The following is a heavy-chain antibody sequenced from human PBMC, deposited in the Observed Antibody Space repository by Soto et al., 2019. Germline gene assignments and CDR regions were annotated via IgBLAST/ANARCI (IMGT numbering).Heavy chain of an antibody. V-gene: IGHV3-23*01. J-gene: IGHJ6*03. CDR1: GFTFSNFA. Sequence: EVQVLESGGGSVQPGGSLRLACAASGFTFSNFAMSWVRHAPGKGLEWVSEITGSTGTTYYADSVRGRFIISRDNSQNTLHLQMNSLRPEDTAGYYWAKDTISSPYYRDVWGKGTTVTVSS. CDR3: AKDTISSPYYRDV. CDR2: ITGSTGTT. D-gene: IGHD2-2*01.